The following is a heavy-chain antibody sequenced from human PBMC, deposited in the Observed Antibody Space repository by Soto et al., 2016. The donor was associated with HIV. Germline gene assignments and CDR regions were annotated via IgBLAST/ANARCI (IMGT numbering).Heavy chain of an antibody. CDR2: IYYSGST. V-gene: IGHV4-61*01. CDR3: ARDTARMMVMAGMDV. J-gene: IGHJ6*02. D-gene: IGHD3-22*01. Sequence: QARLQESGPGLVKPSETLTLTCTVSGASVSNSSYYWSWIRQPPGKGLEWIGYIYYSGSTNYSPSLKSRVTISVDTSKNQFSLKLSSVTAADTAVYYCARDTARMMVMAGMDVWGQGTTVTVSS. CDR1: GASVSNSSYY.